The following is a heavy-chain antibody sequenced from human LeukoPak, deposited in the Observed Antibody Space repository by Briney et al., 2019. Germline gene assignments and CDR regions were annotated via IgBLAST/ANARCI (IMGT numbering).Heavy chain of an antibody. Sequence: GGSLRLSCAASGFIVSTKYMTWVRQAPVKGLEWVSVIYSGGGTYYADSVKGRFTISRDNSKNTLYLQMNNLRAEDTALYYCASGEMATVTLDYWGQGTLVVVSS. J-gene: IGHJ4*02. V-gene: IGHV3-53*01. D-gene: IGHD5-24*01. CDR3: ASGEMATVTLDY. CDR1: GFIVSTKY. CDR2: IYSGGGT.